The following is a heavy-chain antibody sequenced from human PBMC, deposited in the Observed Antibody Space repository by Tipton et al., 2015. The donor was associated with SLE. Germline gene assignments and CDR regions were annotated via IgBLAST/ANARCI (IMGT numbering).Heavy chain of an antibody. CDR2: IYHSGST. V-gene: IGHV4-34*01. J-gene: IGHJ4*02. CDR1: GGSFSGYY. D-gene: IGHD3-22*01. CDR3: ARRLFDGSGSI. Sequence: TLSLTCAVYGGSFSGYYWTWIRQPPGKGLEWIGEIYHSGSTNYNPSLKSRVIISVAKSKNLFTLKLTSVTAADTAVYFCARRLFDGSGSIWGQGTLVTVSS.